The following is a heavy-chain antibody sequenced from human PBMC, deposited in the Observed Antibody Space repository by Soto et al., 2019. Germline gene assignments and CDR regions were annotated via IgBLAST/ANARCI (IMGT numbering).Heavy chain of an antibody. Sequence: SETLSLTCTVSGGSISSYYWSWIRQPPGKGLEWIGYIYYSGSTNYNPSLKSRVTISVDTSKTQFSLKLSSVTAADTAVYYCARVPPYVGDKASRWFDPWGQGTLVTVSS. V-gene: IGHV4-59*01. D-gene: IGHD3-16*01. CDR2: IYYSGST. J-gene: IGHJ5*02. CDR3: ARVPPYVGDKASRWFDP. CDR1: GGSISSYY.